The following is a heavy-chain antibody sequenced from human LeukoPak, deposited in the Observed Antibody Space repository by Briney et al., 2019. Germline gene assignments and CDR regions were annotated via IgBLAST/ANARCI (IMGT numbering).Heavy chain of an antibody. D-gene: IGHD6-19*01. J-gene: IGHJ6*03. Sequence: ASVKVSCKASGYTFTSYDINWVRQATGQGLEWMGWMNPNSGNTGYAQKFQGRATITRNTSISTAYMELSSLRSEDTAVYYCARGYSSGWYPIITRYYYMDVWGKGTTVTVSS. CDR2: MNPNSGNT. CDR3: ARGYSSGWYPIITRYYYMDV. CDR1: GYTFTSYD. V-gene: IGHV1-8*03.